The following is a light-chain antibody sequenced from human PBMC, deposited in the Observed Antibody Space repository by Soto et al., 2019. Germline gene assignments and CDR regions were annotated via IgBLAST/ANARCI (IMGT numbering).Light chain of an antibody. Sequence: QSALTQPASVSGSPGQSITISCTGSSSDVGSYNYVSWYQHHPGKAPKLMIHDVSNRPSGVSNRFSGSKSGNTASLTISGLQAEDEADYYCSSYTSTSTPDVFGTGTQLTVL. CDR2: DVS. J-gene: IGLJ1*01. V-gene: IGLV2-14*03. CDR1: SSDVGSYNY. CDR3: SSYTSTSTPDV.